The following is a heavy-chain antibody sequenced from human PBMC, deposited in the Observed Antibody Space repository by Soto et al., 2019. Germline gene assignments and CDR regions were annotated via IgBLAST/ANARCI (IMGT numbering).Heavy chain of an antibody. Sequence: ASVKVSCKASGYTFTTYGISWVRQAPGQGLEWMGWISVDNGDTKYAQKLQGRVIMTTDTSTSTAYMELRSLRSDDTAVYYCARDQVAKWAPSEAMVNYNYGMDDWG. CDR1: GYTFTTYG. V-gene: IGHV1-18*04. J-gene: IGHJ6*02. D-gene: IGHD5-18*01. CDR2: ISVDNGDT. CDR3: ARDQVAKWAPSEAMVNYNYGMDD.